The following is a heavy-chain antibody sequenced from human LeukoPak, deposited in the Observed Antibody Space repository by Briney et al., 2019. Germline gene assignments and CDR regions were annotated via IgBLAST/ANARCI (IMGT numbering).Heavy chain of an antibody. V-gene: IGHV4-34*01. J-gene: IGHJ3*02. CDR2: INHSGST. D-gene: IGHD3-3*01. CDR3: ARVDFRSGYYDAFDI. CDR1: GGSFSGYY. Sequence: SETLSLTCAVYGGSFSGYYWSWIRQPPGKGLEWIGEINHSGSTSYNPSLKSRVTISVDTSKNQFSLKLSSVTAADTAVYYCARVDFRSGYYDAFDIWGQGTMVTVSS.